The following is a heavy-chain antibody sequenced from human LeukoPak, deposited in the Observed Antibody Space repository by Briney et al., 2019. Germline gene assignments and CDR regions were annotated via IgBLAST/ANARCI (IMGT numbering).Heavy chain of an antibody. CDR3: ARDKGIVVVPAATDY. J-gene: IGHJ4*02. V-gene: IGHV1-18*01. D-gene: IGHD2-2*01. CDR1: GYTFTSYG. CDR2: ISAYNGNT. Sequence: EASVKVSCKASGYTFTSYGISWVRQAPGQGLEWMGWISAYNGNTNYAQKLQGRVTMTTDTSMSTAYMELRSLRSDDTAVYYCARDKGIVVVPAATDYWGQGTLVTVSS.